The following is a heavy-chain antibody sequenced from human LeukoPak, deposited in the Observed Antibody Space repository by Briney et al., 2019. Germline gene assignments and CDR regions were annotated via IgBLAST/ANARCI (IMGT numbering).Heavy chain of an antibody. J-gene: IGHJ4*02. CDR2: INSDVSST. CDR3: ARGRDGYNPPDY. CDR1: GFTFSSYW. Sequence: GGSLRLSCAASGFTFSSYWMHWVRQAPGKGLVWVSRINSDVSSTTYADSVKGRFTISRDNAKNTLYLQMNSLRAEDTAVYYCARGRDGYNPPDYWGQGTRVTVSS. V-gene: IGHV3-74*01. D-gene: IGHD5-24*01.